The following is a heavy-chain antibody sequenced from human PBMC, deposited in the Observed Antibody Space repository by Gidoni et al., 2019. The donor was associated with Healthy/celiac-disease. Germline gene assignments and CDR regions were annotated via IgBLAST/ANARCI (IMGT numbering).Heavy chain of an antibody. D-gene: IGHD3-10*01. V-gene: IGHV5-51*01. CDR3: AITAIGSVVTKGSRPDAFDI. J-gene: IGHJ3*02. Sequence: EVQLVQSGAEVKKPGESLKISCKGSAYSFTSYWIGWVRQMPGKGLEWMGIIYPGDTDTRYSPSFQGQVTISADKSISTAYLQWSSLKASDTAMYYCAITAIGSVVTKGSRPDAFDIWGQGTMVTVSS. CDR2: IYPGDTDT. CDR1: AYSFTSYW.